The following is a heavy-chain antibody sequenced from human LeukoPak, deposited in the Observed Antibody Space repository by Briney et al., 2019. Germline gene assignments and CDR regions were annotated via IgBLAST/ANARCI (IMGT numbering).Heavy chain of an antibody. Sequence: GGSLRLSCAASGFTFSNPYMSWVRQAPGKGLEWVSLIYTGGNTYYADSVKGRFTLSRDNSKNTVYLQMNSLRVEDTAMYYCATISDLLYYFHSWRQGTLVTVSS. CDR3: ATISDLLYYFHS. V-gene: IGHV3-66*01. CDR2: IYTGGNT. J-gene: IGHJ4*02. CDR1: GFTFSNPY.